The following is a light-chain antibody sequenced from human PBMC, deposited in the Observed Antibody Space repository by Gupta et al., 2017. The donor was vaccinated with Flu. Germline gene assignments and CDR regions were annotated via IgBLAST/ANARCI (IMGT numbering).Light chain of an antibody. Sequence: DIVMTQSTLLLSVSRGESANRSCRASQSVINNLAGYQQKPGPAPRLLIYGASTRATGIPARLSGSGSGRAVTLTISSLQSEDVAVYYCQQYSKWPPITFGRGTRLEIK. CDR3: QQYSKWPPIT. V-gene: IGKV3-15*01. CDR2: GAS. CDR1: QSVINN. J-gene: IGKJ5*01.